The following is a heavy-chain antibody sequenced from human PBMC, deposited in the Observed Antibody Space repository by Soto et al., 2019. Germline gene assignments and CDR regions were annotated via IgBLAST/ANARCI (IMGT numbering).Heavy chain of an antibody. Sequence: QVQLVQSGAEVQKPGSSVKVSCKASGGTFSSYAISWVRQAPGQGLEWMGGIIPIFGTANYAQKFQGRVTITADESTSTAYMELSSLRSEDTAVYYCARGEKYYYDSSGYYDYWGQGTLVTVSS. D-gene: IGHD3-22*01. CDR1: GGTFSSYA. J-gene: IGHJ4*02. CDR2: IIPIFGTA. V-gene: IGHV1-69*01. CDR3: ARGEKYYYDSSGYYDY.